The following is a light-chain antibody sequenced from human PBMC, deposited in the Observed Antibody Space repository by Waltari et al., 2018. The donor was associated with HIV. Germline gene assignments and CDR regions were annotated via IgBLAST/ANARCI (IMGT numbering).Light chain of an antibody. J-gene: IGLJ1*01. CDR2: DNE. CDR3: GTWDSSLSLYV. CDR1: NSNVATIF. V-gene: IGLV1-51*01. Sequence: QSVLTHPPSVSAAPAQTVTIPCSVANSNVATIFASCYQQPPGRAPRLLMYDNEKRPSGIPDRFSAFKAGMSATLVITGLQIVDEADYYCGTWDSSLSLYVFGTGTTVAVL.